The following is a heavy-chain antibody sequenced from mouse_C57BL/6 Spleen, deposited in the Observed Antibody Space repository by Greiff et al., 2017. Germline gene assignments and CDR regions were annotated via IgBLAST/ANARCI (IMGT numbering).Heavy chain of an antibody. Sequence: EVLLVESGGGLVQPGGSLSLSCAASGFTFTGYYMTWVRQPPGKGLEWLGFIRNRANSYTNEYSAYVKGRFTISRDSSQSILYLQMTALRAEDSATYYCARSSRMDYFDYWGKGTTLTVSS. D-gene: IGHD2-3*01. J-gene: IGHJ2*01. CDR2: IRNRANSYTN. V-gene: IGHV7-3*01. CDR3: ARSSRMDYFDY. CDR1: GFTFTGYY.